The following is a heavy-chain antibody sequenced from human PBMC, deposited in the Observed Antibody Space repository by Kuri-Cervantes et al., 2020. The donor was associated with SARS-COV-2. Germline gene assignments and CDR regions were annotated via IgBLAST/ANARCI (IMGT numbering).Heavy chain of an antibody. J-gene: IGHJ4*02. CDR1: GFTFSSYA. D-gene: IGHD4-23*01. V-gene: IGHV3-23*01. Sequence: GGSLRRSCAASGFTFSSYAMSWVRQAQGKGLEWVSAISGSGGSTYYADSVKGRFTISRDNSKNTLYMQMNSLRAEDTAVYYCAKPYNYGGNSGWGQGTLDTVSS. CDR2: ISGSGGST. CDR3: AKPYNYGGNSG.